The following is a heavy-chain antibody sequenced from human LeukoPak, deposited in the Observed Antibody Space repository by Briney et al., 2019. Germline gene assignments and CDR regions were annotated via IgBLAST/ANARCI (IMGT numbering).Heavy chain of an antibody. CDR2: INQDGSEK. D-gene: IGHD3-22*01. J-gene: IGHJ4*02. CDR3: ARDSRGYPY. CDR1: GLTLSNCW. Sequence: GGSLRLSCAASGLTLSNCWMTWVRQAPGKGLEWVANINQDGSEKNYVDSVKGRFTISRDNAKNSLYLEMNSLRAEDMGVYYCARDSRGYPYWGQGTLVTVSS. V-gene: IGHV3-7*05.